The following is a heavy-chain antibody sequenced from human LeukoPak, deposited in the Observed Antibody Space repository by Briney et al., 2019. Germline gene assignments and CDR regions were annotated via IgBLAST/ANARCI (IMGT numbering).Heavy chain of an antibody. D-gene: IGHD2-2*02. CDR1: GGTFSSYT. CDR2: IIPILGIA. J-gene: IGHJ5*02. CDR3: AAEGDIVVVPAAISRYNWFDP. V-gene: IGHV1-69*02. Sequence: ASVKVSCKASGGTFSSYTISWVRQAPGQGLEWMGRIIPILGIANYAQKFQGRVTITADKSTSTAYMELSSLRSEDTAVYYCAAEGDIVVVPAAISRYNWFDPWGQGPLVTVSS.